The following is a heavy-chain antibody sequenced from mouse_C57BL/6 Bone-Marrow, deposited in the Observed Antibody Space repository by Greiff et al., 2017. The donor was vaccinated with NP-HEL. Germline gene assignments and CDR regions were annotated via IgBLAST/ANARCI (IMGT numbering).Heavy chain of an antibody. CDR3: ARGYYGSRGYYYAMDY. D-gene: IGHD1-1*01. V-gene: IGHV5-16*01. CDR2: INYDGSST. J-gene: IGHJ4*01. CDR1: GFTFSDYY. Sequence: DVKLVESEGGLVQPGSSMKLSCTASGFTFSDYYMAWVRQVPEKGLEWVANINYDGSSTYYLDSLKSRFIISRDNAKNILYLQMSSLKSEDTATYYCARGYYGSRGYYYAMDYWGQGTSVTVSS.